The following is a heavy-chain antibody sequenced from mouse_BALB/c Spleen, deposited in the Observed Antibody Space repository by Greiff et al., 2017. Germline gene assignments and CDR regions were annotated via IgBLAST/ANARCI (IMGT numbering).Heavy chain of an antibody. D-gene: IGHD1-1*01. CDR3: ARNYYGSSYGNAMDY. J-gene: IGHJ4*01. Sequence: VHLVESGPGLVQPSQSLSITCTVSGFSLTSYGVHWVRQSPGKGLEWLGVIWSGGSTDYNAAFISRLSISKDNSKSQVFFKMNSLQANDTAIYYCARNYYGSSYGNAMDYWGQGTSVTVSS. CDR1: GFSLTSYG. CDR2: IWSGGST. V-gene: IGHV2-2*02.